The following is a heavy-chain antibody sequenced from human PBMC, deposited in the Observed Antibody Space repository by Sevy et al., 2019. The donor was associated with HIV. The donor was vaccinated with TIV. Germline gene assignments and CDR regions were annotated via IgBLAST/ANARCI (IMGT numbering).Heavy chain of an antibody. Sequence: GGSLRLSCAASGFTFNTHAMNWVRQAPGKGLEWVSVISGPGYSTHYADSVKGRFTISRDNSKNTLYLQMNSLRADDMAVYYCAKALNPALESMIEVIFPTLKGFDVWGQGTMVTVSS. V-gene: IGHV3-23*01. CDR3: AKALNPALESMIEVIFPTLKGFDV. CDR1: GFTFNTHA. CDR2: ISGPGYST. J-gene: IGHJ3*01. D-gene: IGHD3-22*01.